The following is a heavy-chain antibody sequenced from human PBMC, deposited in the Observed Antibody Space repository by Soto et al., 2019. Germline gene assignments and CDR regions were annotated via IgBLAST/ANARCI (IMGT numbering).Heavy chain of an antibody. Sequence: GGSLRLSCAASGFIFTSYSMVWVRQAPGKGLEWVSSISSSSSYIYYADSVKGRFTISRDNAKNSLYLQMNSLRAEDTAVYYCARDNSGRSDPWGQGTLVTVSS. J-gene: IGHJ5*02. D-gene: IGHD6-25*01. V-gene: IGHV3-21*01. CDR1: GFIFTSYS. CDR2: ISSSSSYI. CDR3: ARDNSGRSDP.